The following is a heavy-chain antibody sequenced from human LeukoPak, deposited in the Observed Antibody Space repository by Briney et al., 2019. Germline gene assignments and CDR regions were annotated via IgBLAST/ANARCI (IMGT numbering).Heavy chain of an antibody. CDR1: GYTFTSYG. J-gene: IGHJ4*02. CDR3: ARGRSDILTGYPSLLFDS. CDR2: ISAYNGNT. D-gene: IGHD3-9*01. Sequence: GASVKVSCKASGYTFTSYGISWVRQAPGQGLEWMGWISAYNGNTNYAQKLQGRVTMTTDTSTGTVYMELRSLRSDDTAVYYCARGRSDILTGYPSLLFDSWGQGTLVTVSS. V-gene: IGHV1-18*01.